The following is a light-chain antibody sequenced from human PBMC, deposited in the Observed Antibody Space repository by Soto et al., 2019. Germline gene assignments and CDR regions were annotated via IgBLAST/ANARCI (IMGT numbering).Light chain of an antibody. CDR3: QQYGSSSYT. V-gene: IGKV3-20*01. CDR2: GAS. J-gene: IGKJ2*01. CDR1: QSARSSY. Sequence: EIVLTQSPGTLSLSPGERATLSCRASQSARSSYLAWYQQKPGQAPRLLIYGASSRVTGIPDRFSGSGSGTDFTLTIIRLEPEDFAVYYCQQYGSSSYTFGQGTKLEIK.